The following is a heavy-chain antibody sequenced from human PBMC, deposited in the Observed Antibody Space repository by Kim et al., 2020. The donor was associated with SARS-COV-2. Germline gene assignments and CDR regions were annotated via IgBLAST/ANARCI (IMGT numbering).Heavy chain of an antibody. D-gene: IGHD2-2*01. V-gene: IGHV1-18*01. J-gene: IGHJ6*03. CDR1: GYTFTSYG. CDR2: ISAYNGNT. Sequence: ASVKVSCKASGYTFTSYGISWVRQAPGQGLEWMGWISAYNGNTNYAQKLQGRVTMTTDTSTSTAYMELRSLRSDDTAVYYCAIVVVPAATYYYYYYMDVWGQGTTVTVSS. CDR3: AIVVVPAATYYYYYYMDV.